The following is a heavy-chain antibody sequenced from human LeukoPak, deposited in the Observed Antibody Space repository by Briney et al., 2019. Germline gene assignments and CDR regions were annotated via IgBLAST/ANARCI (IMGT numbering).Heavy chain of an antibody. CDR2: VYYSGST. CDR1: GGSISSSSYN. D-gene: IGHD1-26*01. Sequence: SETLSLTCTVSGGSISSSSYNWGWIRQPPGKGLEWIGSVYYSGSTYYNPSLKSRVTISVDTSKNQFSLKLSSVTAADTAVYYCARGEWGLFGYWGQGTLVTVSS. CDR3: ARGEWGLFGY. J-gene: IGHJ4*02. V-gene: IGHV4-39*07.